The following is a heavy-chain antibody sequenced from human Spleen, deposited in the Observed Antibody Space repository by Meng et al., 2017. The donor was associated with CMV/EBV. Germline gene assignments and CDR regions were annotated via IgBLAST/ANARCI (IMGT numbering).Heavy chain of an antibody. CDR2: IRHSGDIT. CDR3: ATPRAGYASGWSFDY. J-gene: IGHJ4*02. D-gene: IGHD6-19*01. Sequence: GSLRLSCGLYGGSLSGYYWSWIRQTPGKGLEWIGEIRHSGDITNYNPSLKSRVTISIDTSKKQFSLKLSAVTAADTAVYYCATPRAGYASGWSFDYWGQGALVTVSS. CDR1: GGSLSGYY. V-gene: IGHV4-34*01.